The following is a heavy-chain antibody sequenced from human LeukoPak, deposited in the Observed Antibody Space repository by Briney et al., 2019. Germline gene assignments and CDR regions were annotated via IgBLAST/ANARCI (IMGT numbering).Heavy chain of an antibody. CDR1: GFTFSSYG. D-gene: IGHD4-17*01. V-gene: IGHV3-33*01. CDR3: ARDQNEGYGDYFYYFDY. J-gene: IGHJ4*02. CDR2: IWYDGSNK. Sequence: PGGSLRLSCAASGFTFSSYGMHWVRQAPGKGLEWVAVIWYDGSNKYYVDSVKGRFTISRDNSKDTLYLQMNSLRAEDTAVYYRARDQNEGYGDYFYYFDYWGQGTLVTVSS.